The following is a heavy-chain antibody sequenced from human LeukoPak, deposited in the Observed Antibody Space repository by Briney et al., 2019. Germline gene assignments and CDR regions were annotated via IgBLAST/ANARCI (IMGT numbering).Heavy chain of an antibody. CDR1: GGSISSYY. J-gene: IGHJ3*02. D-gene: IGHD3-22*01. CDR2: IYYSGST. CDR3: ARGASKAGGMKVRDSDAFDI. Sequence: SETLSLTCTVSGGSISSYYWSWIRQPPGKGLEWIGYIYYSGSTNYNPSLESRVTISVDTSKNQFSLKLSSVTAADTAVYYCARGASKAGGMKVRDSDAFDIWGQGTMVTVSS. V-gene: IGHV4-59*01.